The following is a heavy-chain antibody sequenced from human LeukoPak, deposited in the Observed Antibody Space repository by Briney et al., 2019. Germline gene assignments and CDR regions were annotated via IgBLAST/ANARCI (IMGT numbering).Heavy chain of an antibody. CDR1: GGSFSGYY. CDR3: ASRKLGNDY. V-gene: IGHV4-59*01. J-gene: IGHJ4*02. D-gene: IGHD7-27*01. Sequence: SEALSLTCAVYGGSFSGYYWSWIRQSPGKGLEWIGYIYYTGTSYNPSLKSRVTISADTSKNQFSLKLISVTAADTAVYYCASRKLGNDYWGQGTLVTVSS. CDR2: IYYTGT.